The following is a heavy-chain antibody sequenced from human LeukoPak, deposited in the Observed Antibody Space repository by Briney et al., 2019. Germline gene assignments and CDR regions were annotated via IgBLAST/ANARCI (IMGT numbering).Heavy chain of an antibody. Sequence: GGSLRLSCAASGFTFSSYAMGWVRQAPGKGLEWVSGISRSGARTYYADSVEGRFTISRDNSKNTVYLQMNSLRAEDTAVYYCAKDYQKRVDFSPGFDYWGQGTLVTVSS. J-gene: IGHJ4*02. D-gene: IGHD3-3*01. V-gene: IGHV3-23*01. CDR2: ISRSGART. CDR3: AKDYQKRVDFSPGFDY. CDR1: GFTFSSYA.